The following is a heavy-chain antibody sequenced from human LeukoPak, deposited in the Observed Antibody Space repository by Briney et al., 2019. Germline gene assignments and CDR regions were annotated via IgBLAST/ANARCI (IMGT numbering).Heavy chain of an antibody. D-gene: IGHD3-22*01. Sequence: PSETLSLTCTVSGGSISSYYWSWIRQPPGKGLEWIGYIYYSGSTNYNPSLKSRVTISVDPSKNQFSLKLSSVTAADTAVYYCARGAYYYDSSGYYYGRYFDLWGRGTLVTVSS. CDR2: IYYSGST. J-gene: IGHJ2*01. V-gene: IGHV4-59*01. CDR3: ARGAYYYDSSGYYYGRYFDL. CDR1: GGSISSYY.